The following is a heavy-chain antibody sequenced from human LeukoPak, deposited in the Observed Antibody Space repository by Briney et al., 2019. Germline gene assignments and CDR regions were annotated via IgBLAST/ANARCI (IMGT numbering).Heavy chain of an antibody. V-gene: IGHV1-69*04. Sequence: ASVKVSCKASGGTFSSYAISWVRQAPGQGLEWMGRIIPILGIANYAQKFQGRVTITADKSTSTAYMELSSLRSEDTAVHYCARDVSSSWYNFDYWGQGTLVTVSS. CDR2: IIPILGIA. CDR1: GGTFSSYA. D-gene: IGHD6-13*01. CDR3: ARDVSSSWYNFDY. J-gene: IGHJ4*02.